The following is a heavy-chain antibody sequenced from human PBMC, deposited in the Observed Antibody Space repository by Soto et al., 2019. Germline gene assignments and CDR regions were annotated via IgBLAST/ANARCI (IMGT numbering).Heavy chain of an antibody. V-gene: IGHV2-5*02. Sequence: QITLKESGPTLMNPTQTLTLTCTFSGFSLTSYRVGVAWIRQPPGKALEWLAIIYWDDDRRYSPSLESRLAITKDTSKNQVVLTMTNLDPMDTATYYCAHIMITYGGVSALDAFDFWGQGTVVTVSS. CDR1: GFSLTSYRVG. CDR3: AHIMITYGGVSALDAFDF. D-gene: IGHD3-16*01. CDR2: IYWDDDR. J-gene: IGHJ3*01.